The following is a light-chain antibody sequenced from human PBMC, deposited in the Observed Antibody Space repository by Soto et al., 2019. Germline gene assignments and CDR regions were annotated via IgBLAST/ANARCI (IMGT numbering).Light chain of an antibody. CDR3: QQYDSSSPT. J-gene: IGKJ2*01. CDR1: QNISVW. Sequence: DIQMTQSPSTLSASVGDGVTITCRASQNISVWLAWYQQRPGKAPKFLIYDASSLETVVPSRFSGSGSGTEFTLTIRSLQPDDFAHYYCQQYDSSSPTFGQGTTLEIK. V-gene: IGKV1-5*01. CDR2: DAS.